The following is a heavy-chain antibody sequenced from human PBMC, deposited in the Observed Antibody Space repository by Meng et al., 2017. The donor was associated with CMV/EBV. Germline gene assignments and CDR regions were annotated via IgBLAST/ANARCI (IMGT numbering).Heavy chain of an antibody. CDR3: ARGVRPGYCSSTSCYTGRPFHYYYYGMDV. D-gene: IGHD2-2*02. CDR1: GGSFSGYY. J-gene: IGHJ6*02. Sequence: GSLRLSCAVYGGSFSGYYWSWIRQPPGKGLEWIGEINHSGSTNYNPSLKSRVTISVDTSKNQFPLKLSSVTAADTAVYYCARGVRPGYCSSTSCYTGRPFHYYYYGMDVWGQGTTVTVSS. V-gene: IGHV4-34*01. CDR2: INHSGST.